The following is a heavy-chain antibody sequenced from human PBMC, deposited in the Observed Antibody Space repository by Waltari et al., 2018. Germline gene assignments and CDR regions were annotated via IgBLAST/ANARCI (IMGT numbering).Heavy chain of an antibody. Sequence: QVQLVQSGAEVKKPGSSVKVSCQASGGTFSSYAIRSVRQAPGQGLEWMGGIIPIFGTANYAQKFQGRVTITADEATSTAYMELSSLRSEDTAVYYCATNYYDSSGYYYWGQGTLVTVSS. CDR2: IIPIFGTA. CDR3: ATNYYDSSGYYY. V-gene: IGHV1-69*01. D-gene: IGHD3-22*01. CDR1: GGTFSSYA. J-gene: IGHJ4*02.